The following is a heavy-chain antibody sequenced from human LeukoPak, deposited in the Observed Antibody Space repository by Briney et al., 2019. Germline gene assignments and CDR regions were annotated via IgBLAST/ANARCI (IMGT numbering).Heavy chain of an antibody. D-gene: IGHD3-10*01. J-gene: IGHJ3*02. CDR2: INPTSGGT. Sequence: ASVKVSCKASGGTFSSYAISWVRQAPGQGLEWMGWINPTSGGTNYAEKFQGRVTMTRDTSISTVYMEISRLRSDDTAVFYCARIGSYSVFDIWGQGTMVTVFS. V-gene: IGHV1-2*02. CDR1: GGTFSSYA. CDR3: ARIGSYSVFDI.